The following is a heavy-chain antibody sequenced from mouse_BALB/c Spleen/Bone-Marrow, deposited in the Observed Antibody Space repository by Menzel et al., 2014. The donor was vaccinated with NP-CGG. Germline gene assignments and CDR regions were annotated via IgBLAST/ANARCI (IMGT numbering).Heavy chain of an antibody. CDR2: INNNDGNT. CDR3: ARDNYGSRFDY. Sequence: EVMLVESGGGLVQPGGSLKLSCAASGFTFSSYGMSWVRQTPDKRLELVATINNNDGNTYYPDSVKGRFTISRDNAKNTLYLQMSSLKSEDTAMYYCARDNYGSRFDYWGQGTTFTVSS. D-gene: IGHD1-1*01. V-gene: IGHV5-6-3*01. CDR1: GFTFSSYG. J-gene: IGHJ2*01.